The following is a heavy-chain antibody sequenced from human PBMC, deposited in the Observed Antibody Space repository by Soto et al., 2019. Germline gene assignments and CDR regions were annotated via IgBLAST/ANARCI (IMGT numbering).Heavy chain of an antibody. CDR1: GLNFDDFV. Sequence: SLRLSCVGTGLNFDDFVMHWVRQAPGKGLEWVSGITWNSRVLAYADSVKGRFTISRDNARNSLYLQMDSLRDEDTALYYCAKGRYDFWSPYYFDSWGQGTLVTVSS. CDR2: ITWNSRVL. CDR3: AKGRYDFWSPYYFDS. V-gene: IGHV3-9*01. J-gene: IGHJ4*02. D-gene: IGHD3-3*01.